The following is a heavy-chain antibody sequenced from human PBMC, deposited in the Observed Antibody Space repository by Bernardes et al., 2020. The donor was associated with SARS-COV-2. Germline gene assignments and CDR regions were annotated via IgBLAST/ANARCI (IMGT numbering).Heavy chain of an antibody. D-gene: IGHD4-17*01. V-gene: IGHV3-48*03. CDR1: GFDFSGYD. CDR3: ARDYGDYHLDY. J-gene: IGHJ4*02. Sequence: GSSLKLSCAASGFDFSGYDMNWVRQAPGKGLEWVSSISSSGGSIYYAGSVKGRFTISRDNAKKSLYLRMNSLRVGDTAVYYCARDYGDYHLDYWGQGTLVTVSS. CDR2: ISSSGGSI.